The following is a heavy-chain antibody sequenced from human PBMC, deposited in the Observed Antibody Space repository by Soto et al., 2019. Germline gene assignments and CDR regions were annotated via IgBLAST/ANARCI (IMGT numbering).Heavy chain of an antibody. CDR2: ISYDGSNK. J-gene: IGHJ6*02. D-gene: IGHD3-3*01. CDR1: GFTFSSYG. CDR3: AKDGAYYDLWGGSHGYYYYGMDV. Sequence: GGSLRLSCAASGFTFSSYGMHWVRQAPGKGLEWVAVISYDGSNKYYADSVKGRFTISRDNSKNTLYLQMNSLRAEDTAVYYCAKDGAYYDLWGGSHGYYYYGMDVWGQGTTVTV. V-gene: IGHV3-30*18.